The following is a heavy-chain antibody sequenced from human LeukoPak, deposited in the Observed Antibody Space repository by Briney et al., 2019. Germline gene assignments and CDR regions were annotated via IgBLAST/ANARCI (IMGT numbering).Heavy chain of an antibody. J-gene: IGHJ4*02. V-gene: IGHV3-7*01. CDR1: GFTFSTYW. CDR3: ARDVLGSLDY. D-gene: IGHD1-26*01. CDR2: IKGDESAR. Sequence: GGSLRPSCAASGFTFSTYWMAWVRQAPGKGLEWVANIKGDESARHQADSVKGRFTISRDNAQNSVYLQMSSLRGEDTAVYYCARDVLGSLDYWGQGTLVTVSS.